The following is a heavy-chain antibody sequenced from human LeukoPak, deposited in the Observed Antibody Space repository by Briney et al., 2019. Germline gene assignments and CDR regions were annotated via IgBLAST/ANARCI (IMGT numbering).Heavy chain of an antibody. CDR2: ISPGGGTT. CDR3: ARRGDLVVGVSGVPPNTYFFDY. J-gene: IGHJ4*02. V-gene: IGHV3-23*01. D-gene: IGHD3-16*01. Sequence: GSLRLSCAASGFTFSTFSSYAMSWVRQAPGKGLERVAGISPGGGTTYHADSVKGRFTISRDNSMRTLYLQMNSLRAEDSAIYYCARRGDLVVGVSGVPPNTYFFDYWGRGTQVTVSS. CDR1: GFTFSTFSSYA.